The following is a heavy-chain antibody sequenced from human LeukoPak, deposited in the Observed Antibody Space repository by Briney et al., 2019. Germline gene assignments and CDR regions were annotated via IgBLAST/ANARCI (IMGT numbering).Heavy chain of an antibody. CDR1: GYTLTELS. J-gene: IGHJ6*02. CDR3: ATDRPTIRITMVRGALSV. D-gene: IGHD3-10*01. Sequence: ASVKVSCKVSGYTLTELSMRWVRQAPGKGLEWMGGFDPEDGETIYAQKFQGRVTMTEDTSTDTAYMELSSLRSEDTAVYYCATDRPTIRITMVRGALSVWGQGTTVTVSS. V-gene: IGHV1-24*01. CDR2: FDPEDGET.